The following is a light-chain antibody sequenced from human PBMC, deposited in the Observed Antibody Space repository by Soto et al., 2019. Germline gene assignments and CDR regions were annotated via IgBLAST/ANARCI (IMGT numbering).Light chain of an antibody. CDR2: SNN. CDR1: SSNIGSNT. CDR3: AAWDDSLNAVV. J-gene: IGLJ2*01. Sequence: QSVLTQPPSASGTPGQRVTISCSGSSSNIGSNTVNWYQQLPGTAPKLLIYSNNQRPSGVPDRFSGSKSGTSGSLGISGLQSEDEADYYCAAWDDSLNAVVFGGGTKLTVL. V-gene: IGLV1-44*01.